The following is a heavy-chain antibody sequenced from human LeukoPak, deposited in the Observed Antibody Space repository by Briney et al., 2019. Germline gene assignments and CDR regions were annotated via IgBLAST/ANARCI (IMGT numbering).Heavy chain of an antibody. D-gene: IGHD3-3*01. CDR2: IYFNGYT. V-gene: IGHV4-59*02. CDR1: GGSVSSYY. CDR3: ARAHYDFWSNMAAFDI. J-gene: IGHJ3*02. Sequence: SETLSLTCTVSGGSVSSYYWSWIRQPPGKGLEWIGYIYFNGYTNYNPSLKSRVTISVDTSKNQFSLKLTSVTTADTAVYYCARAHYDFWSNMAAFDIWGQGTMVTVSS.